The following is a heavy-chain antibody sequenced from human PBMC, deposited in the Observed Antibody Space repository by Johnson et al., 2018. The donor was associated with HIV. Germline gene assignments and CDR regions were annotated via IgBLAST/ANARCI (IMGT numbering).Heavy chain of an antibody. D-gene: IGHD1-26*01. CDR1: GFTFSSYA. Sequence: VQLVESGGGLVQPGGSLRLSCAASGFTFSSYAMHWVRQAPGKGLEYVANVNQDGSAKFYVDSVKGRFTISRDNAKNSLYLQMNSLRDEDTAVYYCVTADRGSAWGQGTTVTVSS. J-gene: IGHJ3*01. CDR3: VTADRGSA. CDR2: VNQDGSAK. V-gene: IGHV3-7*05.